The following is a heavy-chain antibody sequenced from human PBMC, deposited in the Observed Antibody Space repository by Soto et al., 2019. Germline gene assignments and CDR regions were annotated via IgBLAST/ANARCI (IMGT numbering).Heavy chain of an antibody. J-gene: IGHJ6*03. D-gene: IGHD3-3*01. CDR3: ARRFWSGYYPPKDYMDV. CDR1: GFTFSSYG. CDR2: IKQDGSEK. V-gene: IGHV3-7*01. Sequence: GGSLRLSCAASGFTFSSYGMSWVRQAPGKGLEWVANIKQDGSEKYYVDSVKGRFTISRDNAKNSLFLQMNSLRAEDTAVYYCARRFWSGYYPPKDYMDVWGKGTTVTVSS.